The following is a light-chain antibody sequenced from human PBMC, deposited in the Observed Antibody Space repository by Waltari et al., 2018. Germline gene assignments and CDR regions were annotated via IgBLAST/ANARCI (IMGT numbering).Light chain of an antibody. V-gene: IGLV2-11*01. CDR2: DVS. CDR3: CAYAGSYV. J-gene: IGLJ1*01. CDR1: SSDVGAYNY. Sequence: QSALTQPRSVSGSPGQSVTISCTGTSSDVGAYNYVSWYHQHPGKAPKLIIFDVSKRPSGVPDRFSGSKSGNTASLTISGLQAEDEADYHCCAYAGSYVFGTGTKVTVL.